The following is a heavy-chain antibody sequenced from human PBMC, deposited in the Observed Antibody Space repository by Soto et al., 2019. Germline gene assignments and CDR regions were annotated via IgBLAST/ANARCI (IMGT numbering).Heavy chain of an antibody. CDR1: GFTVSTNY. CDR2: IQNSGNT. J-gene: IGHJ3*01. V-gene: IGHV3-53*04. CDR3: ARGGALDL. Sequence: EVQLVESGGGLVQPGGSLRLSCTASGFTVSTNYMLWVRQAPGKGLEWVSVIQNSGNTYYADSVKGRFTISRHNSNNMVFLQMNSLSPEDTAVYYCARGGALDLWGQGTVVTVSS.